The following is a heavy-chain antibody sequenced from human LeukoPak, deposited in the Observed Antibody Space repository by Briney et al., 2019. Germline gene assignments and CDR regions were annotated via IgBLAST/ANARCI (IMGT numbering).Heavy chain of an antibody. V-gene: IGHV1-18*01. CDR3: ARGAWAVVVAASFDY. CDR2: ISAYNGNT. J-gene: IGHJ4*02. CDR1: GYTFTSYG. D-gene: IGHD2-15*01. Sequence: ASVKVSCKASGYTFTSYGISWVRQAPGQGLEWMGWISAYNGNTNYAQKLQGRVTMTTDTSTSTAYMELRSQRSDDTAVYYCARGAWAVVVAASFDYWGQGTLVTVSS.